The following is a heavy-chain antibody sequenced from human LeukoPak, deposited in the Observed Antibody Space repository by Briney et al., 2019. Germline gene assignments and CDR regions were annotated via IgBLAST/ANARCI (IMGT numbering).Heavy chain of an antibody. CDR2: IRSTANGYAT. V-gene: IGHV3-73*01. Sequence: GGSLRLSCAASGLTFSGSALHWVRQASGKGLEWVGRIRSTANGYATAYAASVKGRFTISSDDSKNTAYLQMDSLKTEDTAVYYCTGNYYGSGSYADFDYWGQGTLVTVSS. D-gene: IGHD3-10*01. J-gene: IGHJ4*02. CDR1: GLTFSGSA. CDR3: TGNYYGSGSYADFDY.